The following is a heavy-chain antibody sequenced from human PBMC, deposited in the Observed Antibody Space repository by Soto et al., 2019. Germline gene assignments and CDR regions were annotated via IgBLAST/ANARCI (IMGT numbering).Heavy chain of an antibody. CDR3: AKSAPMDAGDKYYYDF. CDR2: IIPFFGTA. V-gene: IGHV1-69*13. CDR1: GGTFSTFG. D-gene: IGHD4-17*01. Sequence: SVKVSCKASGGTFSTFGISWVRQAPGQGLEWMGGIIPFFGTARYSQKFEDRITITADESTNTAYMDLRSLTSEDTAIYYCAKSAPMDAGDKYYYDFWGQGALVTVSS. J-gene: IGHJ4*02.